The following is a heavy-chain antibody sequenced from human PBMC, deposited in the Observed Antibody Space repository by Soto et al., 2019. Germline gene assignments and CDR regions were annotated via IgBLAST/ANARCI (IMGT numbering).Heavy chain of an antibody. Sequence: SETLSLTCTVSGGSISSYYWSWIRQPPGKGLEWIGYIYYSGSTNYNPSLKSRVTISVDTSKNQFSLKLSSVTAADTAVYYYARAPAYWGSPFDYWGQGTLVTVSS. D-gene: IGHD7-27*01. CDR3: ARAPAYWGSPFDY. CDR1: GGSISSYY. V-gene: IGHV4-59*01. CDR2: IYYSGST. J-gene: IGHJ4*02.